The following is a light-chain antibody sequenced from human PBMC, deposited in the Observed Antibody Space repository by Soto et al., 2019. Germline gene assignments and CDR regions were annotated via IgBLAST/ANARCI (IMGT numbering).Light chain of an antibody. CDR1: SSDVGAYNF. J-gene: IGLJ1*01. CDR3: SSYAGSSTWV. V-gene: IGLV2-14*01. CDR2: EVS. Sequence: QSALTQPASVSGSPGQSIAISCTGTSSDVGAYNFVSWYQQQPGKAPKLMIYEVSNRPSGVSSRFSGSKSGNTASLTISGLQPEDEGDYYCSSYAGSSTWVFGTGTKLTVL.